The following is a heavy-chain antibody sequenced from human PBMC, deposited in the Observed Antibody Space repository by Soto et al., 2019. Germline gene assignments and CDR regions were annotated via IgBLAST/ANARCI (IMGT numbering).Heavy chain of an antibody. V-gene: IGHV3-33*01. J-gene: IGHJ4*02. CDR2: IWYDGSNK. Sequence: GGSLRLSCAASGFTFSSYAMHWVRQAPGKGPEWLAVIWYDGSNKYYGDSVKGRFTISRDNSRNTLYMQMNSLRVEGTAVYYCARAYGDWRYFDYWGQGTLVTVSS. CDR3: ARAYGDWRYFDY. D-gene: IGHD3-10*01. CDR1: GFTFSSYA.